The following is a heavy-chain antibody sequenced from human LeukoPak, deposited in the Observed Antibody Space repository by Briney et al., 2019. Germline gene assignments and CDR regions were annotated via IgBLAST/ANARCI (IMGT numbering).Heavy chain of an antibody. J-gene: IGHJ4*02. Sequence: GGSLRLSCAASGIIFNIYSMNWVRQTPGKGLEWVSSITSTGNSIYYADSVKGRFTVSRDNAKNSLYLQMNSLRAEDTAVYYCARDVGDEGNYWGQGTLVTVSS. CDR2: ITSTGNSI. D-gene: IGHD3-16*01. V-gene: IGHV3-21*01. CDR3: ARDVGDEGNY. CDR1: GIIFNIYS.